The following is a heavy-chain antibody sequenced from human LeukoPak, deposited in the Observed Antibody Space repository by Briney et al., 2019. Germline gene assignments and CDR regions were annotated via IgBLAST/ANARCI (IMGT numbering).Heavy chain of an antibody. J-gene: IGHJ5*02. Sequence: GESLKISCKASGYTFISYWIAWVRQMPGKGLEWMGIIYPGDSDTRYSPSFQGQVTISADKSISTAYLQWSSLKASDTAMYYCARVRQQLVGWFDPWGQGTLVTVSS. CDR1: GYTFISYW. CDR2: IYPGDSDT. CDR3: ARVRQQLVGWFDP. V-gene: IGHV5-51*01. D-gene: IGHD6-13*01.